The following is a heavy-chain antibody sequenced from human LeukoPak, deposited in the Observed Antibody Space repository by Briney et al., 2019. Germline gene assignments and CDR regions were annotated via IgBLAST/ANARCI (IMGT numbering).Heavy chain of an antibody. J-gene: IGHJ5*02. CDR1: GFTFSSYS. CDR2: ISSSSSYI. Sequence: GESLRLSCAASGFTFSSYSMNWVRQAPGKGLEWVSSISSSSSYIYYADSVKGRFTISRDNAKNSLYLQMNSLRAEDTAVYYCARASEDYDFWSGPPPWGQGTPVTVSS. V-gene: IGHV3-21*01. CDR3: ARASEDYDFWSGPPP. D-gene: IGHD3-3*01.